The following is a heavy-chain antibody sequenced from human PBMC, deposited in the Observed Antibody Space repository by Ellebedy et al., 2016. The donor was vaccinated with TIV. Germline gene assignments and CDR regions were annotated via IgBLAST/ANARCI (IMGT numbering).Heavy chain of an antibody. Sequence: GESLKISXAASGFTFIHYDMHWVRQVPGEGLEWIAVVGTAGDTYYPGSVKGRFTISRENAKNSVHLQMISLRAGDTAVYYCARGGTAAVPFYHYGMDVWGQGTTVTVSS. D-gene: IGHD6-13*01. CDR1: GFTFIHYD. J-gene: IGHJ6*02. V-gene: IGHV3-13*01. CDR3: ARGGTAAVPFYHYGMDV. CDR2: VGTAGDT.